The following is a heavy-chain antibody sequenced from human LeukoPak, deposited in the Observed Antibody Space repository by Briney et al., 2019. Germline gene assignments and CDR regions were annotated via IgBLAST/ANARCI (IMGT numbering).Heavy chain of an antibody. J-gene: IGHJ3*02. CDR2: IYPNDSDT. Sequence: GESLKISGKGSGYSFTNYWIGWVRQLPGKGLEWMGIIYPNDSDTRYSPSFQGQVTISADKSISTAYLQWSSLKASDTAMYYCARTAMVRGVGDAFDIWGQGTMVTVSS. CDR1: GYSFTNYW. CDR3: ARTAMVRGVGDAFDI. D-gene: IGHD3-10*01. V-gene: IGHV5-51*01.